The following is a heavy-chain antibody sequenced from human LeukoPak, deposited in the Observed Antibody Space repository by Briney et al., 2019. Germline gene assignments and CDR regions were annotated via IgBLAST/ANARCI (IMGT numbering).Heavy chain of an antibody. V-gene: IGHV3-21*01. CDR2: ISSSSSYI. D-gene: IGHD5-12*01. CDR1: GFTSSSYS. CDR3: ARDPPGPASSTWIPPGY. J-gene: IGHJ4*02. Sequence: PGGSLRLSCAASGFTSSSYSMNWVRQAPGKGLEWVSSISSSSSYIYYADSVKGRFTISRDNAKNSLYLQMNSLRAEDTAVYYCARDPPGPASSTWIPPGYWGQGTLVTVSS.